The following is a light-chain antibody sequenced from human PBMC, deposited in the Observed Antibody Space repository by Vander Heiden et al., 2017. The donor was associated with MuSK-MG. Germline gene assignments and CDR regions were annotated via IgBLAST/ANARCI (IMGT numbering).Light chain of an antibody. CDR2: DAS. V-gene: IGKV3-11*01. CDR1: QSVSSY. CDR3: QQRSNGHPWVT. J-gene: IGKJ3*01. Sequence: EIVLTQSPATLSLSPGERATLSCRASQSVSSYLAWYQQKPGQAPRLLIYDASNRATGIKARFSGSGDGTDVTLTISSREPEDFEVYYCQQRSNGHPWVTFGHGTKVDIK.